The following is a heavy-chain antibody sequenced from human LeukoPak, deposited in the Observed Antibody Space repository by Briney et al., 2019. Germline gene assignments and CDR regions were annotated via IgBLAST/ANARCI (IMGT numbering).Heavy chain of an antibody. D-gene: IGHD2-21*02. CDR2: IYYSGST. Sequence: SETLSLTCTVSGGSVSSGSYYWSWIRQPPGKGLEWIGYIYYSGSTNYNPSLKSRVTISVDTSKNQFSLKLSSVTAADTAVYYCARVRVVVTGNMLYYFDYWGQGTLVTVSS. CDR1: GGSVSSGSYY. J-gene: IGHJ4*02. V-gene: IGHV4-61*01. CDR3: ARVRVVVTGNMLYYFDY.